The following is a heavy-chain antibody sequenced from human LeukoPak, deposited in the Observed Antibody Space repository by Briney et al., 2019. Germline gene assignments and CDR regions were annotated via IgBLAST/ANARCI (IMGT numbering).Heavy chain of an antibody. V-gene: IGHV3-20*04. D-gene: IGHD6-13*01. CDR1: GFTFDGYA. CDR3: ARGQQLVPGRLDYFDY. CDR2: ITWNGGSA. J-gene: IGHJ4*02. Sequence: GGSLRLSCEVSGFTFDGYAMHWVRQAPGKGLEWVSGITWNGGSAGYADFVKGRFTIARDSAKNSLYLQMNSLRAEDTAVYYCARGQQLVPGRLDYFDYWGQGTLVTVSS.